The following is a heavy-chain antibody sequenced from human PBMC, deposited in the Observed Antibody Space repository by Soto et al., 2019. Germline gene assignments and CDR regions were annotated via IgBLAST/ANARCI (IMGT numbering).Heavy chain of an antibody. V-gene: IGHV3-23*01. CDR1: GIEFSNYA. D-gene: IGHD6-19*01. J-gene: IGHJ4*02. CDR3: AKDGNWLDVYFDV. Sequence: GGFLRLSCVASGIEFSNYAMSWVRQAPGKGLEWVSISSASGRSRYHADSVKGRFTISRDNSKNTLYLHMTNLRAEDTAVYYCAKDGNWLDVYFDVWGQGTPVTVYS. CDR2: SSASGRSR.